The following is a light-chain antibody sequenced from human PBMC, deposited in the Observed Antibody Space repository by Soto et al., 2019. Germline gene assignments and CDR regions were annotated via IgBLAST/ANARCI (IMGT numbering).Light chain of an antibody. CDR3: QQYGDWPLT. V-gene: IGKV3-15*01. CDR2: ATS. J-gene: IGKJ4*01. CDR1: QSVGNN. Sequence: EIVVTQSPATLSVSPGERATLSCRASQSVGNNFAWYQQKPGQAPRLLIFATSARATGVPARFSGSGSGPGVTLTISRLQSEEFAVYYCQQYGDWPLTFGGGAKVEIE.